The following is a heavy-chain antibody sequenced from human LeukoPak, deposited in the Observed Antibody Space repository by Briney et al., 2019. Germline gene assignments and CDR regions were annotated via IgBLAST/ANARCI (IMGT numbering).Heavy chain of an antibody. D-gene: IGHD2-2*01. CDR1: GYTFTSYY. CDR2: INPSGGST. CDR3: ARASDVVPAARWSVAFDI. Sequence: ASVKVSCKASGYTFTSYYMHWVRQAPGQGLEWMGIINPSGGSTSYAQKFQGRVTMTRDTSTSTVYMELSSLRSEDTAVYYCARASDVVPAARWSVAFDIWGQGTMVTVSS. V-gene: IGHV1-46*01. J-gene: IGHJ3*02.